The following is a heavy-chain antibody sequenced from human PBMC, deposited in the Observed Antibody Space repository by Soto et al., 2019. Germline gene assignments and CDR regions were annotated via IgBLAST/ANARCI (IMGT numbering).Heavy chain of an antibody. CDR2: IKEDGSEK. CDR3: TRSYSLFDS. V-gene: IGHV3-7*01. D-gene: IGHD3-10*01. J-gene: IGHJ4*02. CDR1: GGSISSSSYY. Sequence: ETLSLTCTVSGGSISSSSYYWGWIRQPPGKGLEWVANIKEDGSEKYYVDSVKGRFTISRDNAKNSLYLQMSRLRAEDSALYYCTRSYSLFDSWGQGTLVTVSS.